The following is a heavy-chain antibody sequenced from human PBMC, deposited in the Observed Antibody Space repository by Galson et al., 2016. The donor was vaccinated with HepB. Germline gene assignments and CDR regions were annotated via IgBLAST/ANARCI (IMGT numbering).Heavy chain of an antibody. Sequence: SLRLSCAASGFTFSSHGMHWVRQAPGKGLEWVGNVKPDGSEKYYVDSVKGRFTISRDNVKNSMYLQMNSLRAEDTAVYYCVKSVDNWGQGTLVTVSS. V-gene: IGHV3-7*03. CDR3: VKSVDN. CDR1: GFTFSSHG. J-gene: IGHJ4*02. CDR2: VKPDGSEK.